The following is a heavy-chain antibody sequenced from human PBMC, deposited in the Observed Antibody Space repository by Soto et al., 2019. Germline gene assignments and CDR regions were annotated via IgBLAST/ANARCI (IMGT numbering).Heavy chain of an antibody. CDR3: ARDRYAAATATFLDH. CDR1: GVVFSSNA. V-gene: IGHV3-30*04. Sequence: HPGGSLRLSCAVSGVVFSSNAMHWVRQAPGKGLEWVAVISYDGKNEYYADSVKGRFTISRDNSKNTLYLQMNSLKPDDTAVYYCARDRYAAATATFLDHWGQGALVTVSS. CDR2: ISYDGKNE. J-gene: IGHJ4*02. D-gene: IGHD2-15*01.